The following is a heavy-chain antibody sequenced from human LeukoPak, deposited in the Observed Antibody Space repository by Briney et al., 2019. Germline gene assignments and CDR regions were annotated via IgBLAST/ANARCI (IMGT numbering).Heavy chain of an antibody. J-gene: IGHJ4*02. D-gene: IGHD5-24*01. CDR2: ISWDGGAT. CDR3: AKDPRLRDGYNFDYYFDD. CDR1: GFTFDDYT. Sequence: GGSLRLSRTASGFTFDDYTMHWVRQTPGKGLEWVSLISWDGGATKYGDSVKGRFTISRDNSRDTLYLQMNSLRIEDTALYYCAKDPRLRDGYNFDYYFDDWGQGTLVTVSS. V-gene: IGHV3-43*01.